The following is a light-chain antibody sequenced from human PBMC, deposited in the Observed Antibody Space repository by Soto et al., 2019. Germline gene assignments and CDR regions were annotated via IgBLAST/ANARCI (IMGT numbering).Light chain of an antibody. CDR2: AAS. J-gene: IGKJ1*01. CDR1: QGIGKS. Sequence: DIQMTQTPSSLSASVGCSFTITCRASQGIGKSVAWYQQKPGKVPKLLIFAASTLQSGVPSRFSGSGSGTDFTLTISSLQPEDVATYYCQKYNSAPPTFGQGTTVDIK. CDR3: QKYNSAPPT. V-gene: IGKV1-27*01.